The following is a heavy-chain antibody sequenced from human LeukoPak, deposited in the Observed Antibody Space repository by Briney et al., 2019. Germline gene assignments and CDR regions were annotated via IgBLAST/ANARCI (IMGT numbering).Heavy chain of an antibody. J-gene: IGHJ4*02. Sequence: TSETLSLTCTVSGGSISSGGYYWSWIRQHPGKGLEWIGYIYYSGSTYYNPSLKSRVTISVDTSKNQFSLKLSSVTAADTAVYYCARVKYYYDSSGRYYFDYWGQGTLVTVSS. V-gene: IGHV4-31*03. CDR3: ARVKYYYDSSGRYYFDY. CDR1: GGSISSGGYY. CDR2: IYYSGST. D-gene: IGHD3-22*01.